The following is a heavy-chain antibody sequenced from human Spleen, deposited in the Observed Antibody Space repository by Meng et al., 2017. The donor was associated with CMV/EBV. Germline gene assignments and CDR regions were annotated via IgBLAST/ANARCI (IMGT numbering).Heavy chain of an antibody. J-gene: IGHJ4*02. CDR3: ARDRGTYLAYFDY. D-gene: IGHD1-26*01. CDR2: ISTQNGNT. Sequence: CKASGYTFITYGMSWMRQAPGQGLEWMGWISTQNGNTNYAKKFQDRLTMTTDPSTSTVYMELRSLRSDDTAVYFCARDRGTYLAYFDYWGQGTLVTVSS. V-gene: IGHV1-18*01. CDR1: GYTFITYG.